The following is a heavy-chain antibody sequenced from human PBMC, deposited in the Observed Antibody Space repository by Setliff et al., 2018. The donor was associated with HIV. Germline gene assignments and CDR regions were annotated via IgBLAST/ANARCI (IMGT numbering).Heavy chain of an antibody. J-gene: IGHJ4*02. CDR2: INPNSGGT. V-gene: IGHV1-2*02. D-gene: IGHD1-1*01. Sequence: AASVKVSCKASGYTFTGYYMHWVRQAPGQGLEWMGWINPNSGGTNYAQKFQGRVTMTRDTSISTAYMELSRLRSDDTAVYYCARGEYARRTNFDYWGQGTLVTVSS. CDR1: GYTFTGYY. CDR3: ARGEYARRTNFDY.